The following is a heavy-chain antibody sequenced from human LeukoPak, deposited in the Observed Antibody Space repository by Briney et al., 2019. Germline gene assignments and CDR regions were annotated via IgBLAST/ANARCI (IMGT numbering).Heavy chain of an antibody. J-gene: IGHJ3*02. CDR1: GFTFSSYE. Sequence: PGGSLRLSCAASGFTFSSYEMNWVRQAPGKGLEWVSYISSSGSTIYYADSVKGRFTISRDNAKNSLYLQMNSLRAEDMALYYCAKGYYDIPYAFDIWGQGAMVTVSS. CDR2: ISSSGSTI. CDR3: AKGYYDIPYAFDI. V-gene: IGHV3-48*03. D-gene: IGHD3-22*01.